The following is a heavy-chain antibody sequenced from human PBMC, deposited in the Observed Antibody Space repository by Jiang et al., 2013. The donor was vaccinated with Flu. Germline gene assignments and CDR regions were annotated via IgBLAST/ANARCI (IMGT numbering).Heavy chain of an antibody. D-gene: IGHD6-13*01. CDR1: FTSYW. J-gene: IGHJ3*02. CDR2: IYPGDSDT. V-gene: IGHV5-51*01. CDR3: ARHFKPYSSSFDAFDI. Sequence: FTSYWIGWVRQMPGKGLEWMGIIYPGDSDTRYSPSFQGQVTISADKSISTATCSGAGLKASDTAMYYCARHFKPYSSSFDAFDIWGQGTMVTVSS.